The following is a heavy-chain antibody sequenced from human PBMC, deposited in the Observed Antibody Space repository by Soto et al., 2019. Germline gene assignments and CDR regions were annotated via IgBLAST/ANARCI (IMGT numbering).Heavy chain of an antibody. J-gene: IGHJ4*01. Sequence: PGGNPGISSAAYGFSFSRYWMSWVRQAPGKGLEWVANIKQDGSEKYYVDSVKGRFTISRDNAKNSLYLQMNSLRAEDTAVYYCSRRAHRILTGYPVYF. CDR3: SRRAHRILTGYPVYF. CDR2: IKQDGSEK. V-gene: IGHV3-7*01. D-gene: IGHD3-9*01. CDR1: GFSFSRYW.